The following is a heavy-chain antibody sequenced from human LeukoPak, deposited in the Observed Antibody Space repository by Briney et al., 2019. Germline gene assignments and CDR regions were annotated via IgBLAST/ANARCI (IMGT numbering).Heavy chain of an antibody. J-gene: IGHJ4*02. CDR3: ARRGSAHCSSTSCQLAYYFAS. CDR1: GGTFSSYA. Sequence: SVKVSCKASGGTFSSYAISWVRQAPGQGLEWRGGIIPIFGTANYAQKFQGRVTITTDESTSTAYMELSSLRSEDTAVYPCARRGSAHCSSTSCQLAYYFASWGQGTLVTVSS. D-gene: IGHD2-2*01. CDR2: IIPIFGTA. V-gene: IGHV1-69*05.